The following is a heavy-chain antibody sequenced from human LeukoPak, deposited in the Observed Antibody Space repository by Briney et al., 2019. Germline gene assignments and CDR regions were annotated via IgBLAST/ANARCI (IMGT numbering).Heavy chain of an antibody. Sequence: ASVKVSCKVSGYTLTELSMHWVRQAPGKGREWMGGFDPEDGETIYAQKFQGRVTITEDTSTDTAYMELSSMRSEDTAVYYCGTRRDGYYPIFDYWGQGTLVTVSS. D-gene: IGHD3-3*01. CDR1: GYTLTELS. J-gene: IGHJ4*02. V-gene: IGHV1-24*01. CDR2: FDPEDGET. CDR3: GTRRDGYYPIFDY.